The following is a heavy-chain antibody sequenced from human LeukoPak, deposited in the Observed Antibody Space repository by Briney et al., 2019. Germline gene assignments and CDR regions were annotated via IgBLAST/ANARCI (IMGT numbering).Heavy chain of an antibody. V-gene: IGHV3-74*01. D-gene: IGHD3-22*01. CDR3: ATGNYYDSRGYYTFGY. CDR1: GFTFSKYW. J-gene: IGHJ1*01. Sequence: GGSLRLSCAASGFTFSKYWMHWVRQVPGKGLVWVSLFNGDGSTTNYADFVKGRFTISRDNAKNTLSLQVNSLRAEDTAVYYCATGNYYDSRGYYTFGYWGQGTLVTVSS. CDR2: FNGDGSTT.